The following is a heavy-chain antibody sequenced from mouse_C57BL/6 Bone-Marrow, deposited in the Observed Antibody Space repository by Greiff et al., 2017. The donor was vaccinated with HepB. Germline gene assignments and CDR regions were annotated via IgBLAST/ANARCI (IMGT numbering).Heavy chain of an antibody. CDR1: GFTFSDYG. Sequence: EVQRVESGGGLVKPGGSLKLSCAASGFTFSDYGMHWVRQAPEKGLEWVAYISSGSSNIYYADTVKGRFTISSDNAKNTLFLLMTSLRAEDTAMYYCARGYYGSSPYWYFDVWGTGTTVTVSS. CDR2: ISSGSSNI. D-gene: IGHD1-1*01. J-gene: IGHJ1*03. CDR3: ARGYYGSSPYWYFDV. V-gene: IGHV5-17*01.